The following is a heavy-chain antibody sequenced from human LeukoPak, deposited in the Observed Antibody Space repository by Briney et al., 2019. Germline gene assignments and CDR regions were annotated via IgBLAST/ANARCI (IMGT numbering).Heavy chain of an antibody. D-gene: IGHD3/OR15-3a*01. J-gene: IGHJ3*01. V-gene: IGHV3-64*02. CDR1: GFTFTNHP. CDR2: ISPSGDRT. Sequence: GGSLRLSCAASGFTFTNHPMHWVRQASGKRLEYVSAISPSGDRTWYTDSVKGRFTISRDNSKNTMYLQMGSLRPKDIGVYYCARAFRPASDPHDFYDFWGRGTTVTVSS. CDR3: ARAFRPASDPHDFYDF.